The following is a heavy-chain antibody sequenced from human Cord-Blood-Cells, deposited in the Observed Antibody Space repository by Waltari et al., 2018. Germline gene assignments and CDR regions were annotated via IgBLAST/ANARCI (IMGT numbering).Heavy chain of an antibody. CDR1: GGSISSYY. CDR2: IYYSGST. J-gene: IGHJ3*02. CDR3: ASRAQLGQGGAFDI. Sequence: QVQLQESGPGLVKPSATLSLTCTVSGGSISSYYWSWIRQPPVKGLECIGYIYYSGSTNDNPALKSRVTMSVDTSKNQFSLKLSSVTAADTAVYYCASRAQLGQGGAFDIWGQGTMVTVSS. V-gene: IGHV4-59*01. D-gene: IGHD3-10*01.